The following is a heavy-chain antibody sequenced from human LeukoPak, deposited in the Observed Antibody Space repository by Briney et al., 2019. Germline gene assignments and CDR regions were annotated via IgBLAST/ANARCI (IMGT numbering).Heavy chain of an antibody. J-gene: IGHJ4*02. CDR1: GYTFTGYY. V-gene: IGHV1-18*04. CDR3: ARTTYYYDSSGYGY. Sequence: ASVKVSCKASGYTFTGYYMHWVRQAPGQGLEWMGWISAYNGNTNYAQKLQGRVTMTTDTSTSTAYMELRSLRSDDTAVYYCARTTYYYDSSGYGYWGQGTLVTVSS. D-gene: IGHD3-22*01. CDR2: ISAYNGNT.